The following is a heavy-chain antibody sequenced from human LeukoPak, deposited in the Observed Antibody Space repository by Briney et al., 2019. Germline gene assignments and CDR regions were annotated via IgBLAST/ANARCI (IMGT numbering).Heavy chain of an antibody. D-gene: IGHD6-19*01. CDR2: IYYSGST. CDR1: AGSISSSSYY. V-gene: IGHV4-39*01. CDR3: ASGYSSGWSAHGGWFDP. J-gene: IGHJ5*02. Sequence: SETLSLTCTVSAGSISSSSYYWGWIRQPPGKGLEWIGSIYYSGSTYYNPSLKSRVTISVDTSKNQFSLKLSSVTAADTAVYYCASGYSSGWSAHGGWFDPWGQGTLVTVSS.